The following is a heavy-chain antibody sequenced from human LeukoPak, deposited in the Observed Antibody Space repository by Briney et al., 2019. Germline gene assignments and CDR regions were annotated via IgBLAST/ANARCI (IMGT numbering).Heavy chain of an antibody. CDR2: INPSGGST. CDR3: ARGNPGVIDY. D-gene: IGHD3-10*01. CDR1: GYTFTGYY. V-gene: IGHV1-46*01. J-gene: IGHJ4*02. Sequence: ASVKVSCKASGYTFTGYYMYWVRQAPGQGLEWMGMINPSGGSTSYAQKFQGRVTMTRDTSTSTVYMELSSLRSEDTAVYYCARGNPGVIDYWGQGTLVTVSS.